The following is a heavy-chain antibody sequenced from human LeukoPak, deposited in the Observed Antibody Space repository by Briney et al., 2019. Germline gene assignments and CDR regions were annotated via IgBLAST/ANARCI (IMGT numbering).Heavy chain of an antibody. D-gene: IGHD4-17*01. J-gene: IGHJ4*02. CDR3: ARESPYGDYFDY. V-gene: IGHV1-2*02. Sequence: RASVKVSCKASGYTFTGYYMHWVRQAPGQGLEWMGWINPNSGGTNYAQKFQGRVTMTRDTSISTAYMELSRLRSDDTAVYYCARESPYGDYFDYWGQGTLVTVSS. CDR2: INPNSGGT. CDR1: GYTFTGYY.